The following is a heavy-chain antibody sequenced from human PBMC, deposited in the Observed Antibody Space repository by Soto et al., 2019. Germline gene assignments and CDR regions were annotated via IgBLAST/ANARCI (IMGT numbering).Heavy chain of an antibody. CDR3: AREANTEYYFDY. CDR2: IWYDGSNK. J-gene: IGHJ4*02. D-gene: IGHD3-16*01. CDR1: GFTFSSYG. Sequence: GGSLRLSCAASGFTFSSYGMHWVRQAPGKGLEWVAVIWYDGSNKYYADSVKGRFTISRDNSKNTLYLQMNSLRAEDTAVYYCAREANTEYYFDYWGQGTLVTVSS. V-gene: IGHV3-33*01.